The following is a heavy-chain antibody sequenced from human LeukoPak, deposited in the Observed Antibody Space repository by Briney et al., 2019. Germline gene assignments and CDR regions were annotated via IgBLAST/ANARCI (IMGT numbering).Heavy chain of an antibody. CDR1: GYTFTSYD. D-gene: IGHD3-3*01. V-gene: IGHV1-8*01. CDR3: ARSITIFGVVSTYWDYFDY. CDR2: MNPNSGNT. J-gene: IGHJ4*02. Sequence: ASVKVSCKASGYTFTSYDINWVRQATGQGLEWMGWMNPNSGNTGYAQKFQGRVTMTRNTCISTAYMELGSLRSEDTAVYYCARSITIFGVVSTYWDYFDYWGQGTLVTVSS.